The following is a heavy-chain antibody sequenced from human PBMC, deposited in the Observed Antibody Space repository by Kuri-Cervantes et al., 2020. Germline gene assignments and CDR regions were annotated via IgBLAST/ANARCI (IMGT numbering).Heavy chain of an antibody. Sequence: GGSLRLSCAASGFTFSSYAIHWVRQAPGKGLEWVAVLSYDGSNKYYADSVKGRFTISRDNSKNTLYLQMNSLRAEDTAVYYCAKDQHYDSSMSIDYWGQGTLVTVSS. CDR1: GFTFSSYA. CDR3: AKDQHYDSSMSIDY. D-gene: IGHD3-22*01. CDR2: LSYDGSNK. J-gene: IGHJ4*02. V-gene: IGHV3-30-3*02.